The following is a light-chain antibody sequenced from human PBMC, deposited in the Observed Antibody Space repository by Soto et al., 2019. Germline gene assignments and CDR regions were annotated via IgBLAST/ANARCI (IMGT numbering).Light chain of an antibody. J-gene: IGKJ4*01. CDR3: TQNNSYPLT. V-gene: IGKV1-5*01. CDR2: DVA. CDR1: QSIDRW. Sequence: DIKMTQSPSTLSASVGDRVTITCRASQSIDRWLAWYQQRPGRAPKLLIYDVANLETGVPSRFNGSGSETEFTFTFSSLFPDDFAIYYCTQNNSYPLTFGGGIKV.